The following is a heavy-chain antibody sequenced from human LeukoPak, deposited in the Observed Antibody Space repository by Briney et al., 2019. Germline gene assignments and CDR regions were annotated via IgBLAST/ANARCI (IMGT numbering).Heavy chain of an antibody. J-gene: IGHJ4*02. CDR3: AKSGRGSSTDYLDY. Sequence: PGGSLRLSCAASGFIVSSNYMSWVRQAPGKGLEWVSLIYSGGNTYYADSVKGRFTISGHNSKNTLYLQMNSLRADDTAVYYCAKSGRGSSTDYLDYWGQGTLVTVSS. CDR2: IYSGGNT. CDR1: GFIVSSNY. V-gene: IGHV3-53*04. D-gene: IGHD2-2*01.